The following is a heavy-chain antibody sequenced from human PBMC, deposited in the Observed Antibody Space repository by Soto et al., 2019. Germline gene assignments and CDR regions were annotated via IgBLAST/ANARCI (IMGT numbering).Heavy chain of an antibody. Sequence: QVQLQESGPGLVKPSETLSLPCAVSGDSISSYYCMWIRQPPGKGLESIGYLNYGRSANYNPSLKSRFTLSVDTSTNQCSLTLSSMTAADTAVYYCALRSMAVVPEYWGQGTLVTVSS. D-gene: IGHD3-22*01. J-gene: IGHJ4*02. CDR1: GDSISSYY. CDR2: LNYGRSA. CDR3: ALRSMAVVPEY. V-gene: IGHV4-59*01.